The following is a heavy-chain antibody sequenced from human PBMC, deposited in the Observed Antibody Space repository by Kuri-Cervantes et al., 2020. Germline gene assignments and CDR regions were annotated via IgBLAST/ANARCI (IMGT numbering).Heavy chain of an antibody. CDR1: GYTFTSYG. D-gene: IGHD4-17*01. J-gene: IGHJ3*02. Sequence: PSVKVSCKASGYTFTSYGISWVRQAPGQGLEWMGWISAYNGNTNYAQKLQGRVTMTTDTSTSTAYMELRSLRSDDTAVYYCARAYDYGDYVGAFDIWGQGTMVTVSS. V-gene: IGHV1-18*01. CDR3: ARAYDYGDYVGAFDI. CDR2: ISAYNGNT.